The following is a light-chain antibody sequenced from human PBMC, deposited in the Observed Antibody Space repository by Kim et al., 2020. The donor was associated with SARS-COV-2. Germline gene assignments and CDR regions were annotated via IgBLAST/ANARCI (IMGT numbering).Light chain of an antibody. CDR2: RDT. CDR1: NIGSKK. CDR3: QVWDSSTFVV. V-gene: IGLV3-9*01. Sequence: SYELTQPLSVSVAPGQTARITCGADNIGSKKVHWYQKRPGQAPVVVIYRDTNRPSGIPDRFSGSNSGNTATLIISGAQVGDEADYFCQVWDSSTFVVFGGGTQLT. J-gene: IGLJ2*01.